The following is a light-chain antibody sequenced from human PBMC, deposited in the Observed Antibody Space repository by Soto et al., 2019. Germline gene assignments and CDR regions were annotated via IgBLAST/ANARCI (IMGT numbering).Light chain of an antibody. CDR2: EVS. CDR1: RSDIGSYNY. CDR3: SSYSSTDTLYV. Sequence: RSDIGSYNYVSWYQVHPDKAPKLIIYEVSSRPSGVPDRFSGSKSGNTASLIISGLQAEDEAHYYCSSYSSTDTLYVFGTGTKVTVL. J-gene: IGLJ1*01. V-gene: IGLV2-14*01.